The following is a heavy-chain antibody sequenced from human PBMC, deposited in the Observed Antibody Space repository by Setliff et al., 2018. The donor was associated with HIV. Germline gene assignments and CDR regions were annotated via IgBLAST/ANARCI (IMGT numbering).Heavy chain of an antibody. CDR3: TRVREVPAAIPDYYYYMDV. CDR2: IYPGDSDT. D-gene: IGHD2-2*02. J-gene: IGHJ6*03. V-gene: IGHV5-51*01. Sequence: GESLKISCKGSGYSFTSYWIGWVRQMPGKGLEWMGIIYPGDSDTRYSPSFQGQVTISADKSISTAYLQMNSLKTEDTAVYYCTRVREVPAAIPDYYYYMDVWGKGTTVTAS. CDR1: GYSFTSYW.